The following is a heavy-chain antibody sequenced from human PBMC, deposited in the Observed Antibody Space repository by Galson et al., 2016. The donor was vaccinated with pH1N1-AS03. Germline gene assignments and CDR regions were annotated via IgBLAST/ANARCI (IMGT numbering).Heavy chain of an antibody. J-gene: IGHJ4*02. CDR1: GYSFINYA. V-gene: IGHV1-3*01. D-gene: IGHD6-19*01. Sequence: SVKVSCKASGYSFINYAIHWVRQAPGQRLEWMGWLNSTSGNTEYSQKFQGRVTITRDTSASTASMELSSLRSEDTAVYYCAKVGIVMSSGWYGRFDYWGQGTLVTVSS. CDR3: AKVGIVMSSGWYGRFDY. CDR2: LNSTSGNT.